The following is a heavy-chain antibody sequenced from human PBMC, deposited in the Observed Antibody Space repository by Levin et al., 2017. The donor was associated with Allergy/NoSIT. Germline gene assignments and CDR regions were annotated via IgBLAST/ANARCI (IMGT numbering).Heavy chain of an antibody. CDR1: GFTFSSYW. D-gene: IGHD2-15*01. J-gene: IGHJ5*02. Sequence: GESLKISCAASGFTFSSYWMHWVRQTPGKGLVWVSRINSDGSSTNYADSVKGRFTISRDNAKNTLYLQMNSLRAEDTAVYYCARDAVMVAATLWFDPWGQGTLVTVSS. V-gene: IGHV3-74*01. CDR2: INSDGSST. CDR3: ARDAVMVAATLWFDP.